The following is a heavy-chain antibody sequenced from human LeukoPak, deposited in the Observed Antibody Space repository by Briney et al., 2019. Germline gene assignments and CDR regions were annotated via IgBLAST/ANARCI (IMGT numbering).Heavy chain of an antibody. V-gene: IGHV3-21*01. CDR3: ARYDSSAYDFDH. D-gene: IGHD3-22*01. CDR1: GFTFSSHS. CDR2: ISSSSSYI. Sequence: PGGSLRLSCAASGFTFSSHSMNWVRQAPGKGLELVSSISSSSSYIYYADSVKGRFTISRDNAKNSLYLQMNSPRAEDTAVYYCARYDSSAYDFDHWGQGTLVTVSS. J-gene: IGHJ4*02.